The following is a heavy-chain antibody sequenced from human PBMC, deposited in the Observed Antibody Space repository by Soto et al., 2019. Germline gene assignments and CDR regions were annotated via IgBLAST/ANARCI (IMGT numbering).Heavy chain of an antibody. Sequence: EVHLLESGGDLVRPGGSLRLSCVASGFNFYLYTMSWVRQAPGKGLEWVAGIYGQKLGRTFHAGSVKDRFTISRDDDRNTVYLQTNNLRGDESAVYYCAKDKEPAGIWDIDWWCQGHRVIVS. J-gene: IGHJ4*02. D-gene: IGHD2-2*01. CDR1: GFNFYLYT. CDR2: IYGQKLGRT. V-gene: IGHV3-23*01. CDR3: AKDKEPAGIWDIDW.